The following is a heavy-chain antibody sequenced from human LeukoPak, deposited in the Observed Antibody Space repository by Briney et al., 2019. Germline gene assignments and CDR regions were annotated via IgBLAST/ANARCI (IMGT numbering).Heavy chain of an antibody. V-gene: IGHV4-4*09. CDR1: GGSISSYY. CDR2: IHTSGST. Sequence: SETLSLTCTVSGGSISSYYWSWIRQPPGKGLEWIGYIHTSGSTNYNPSLKSRVTISVDTSKNQFSLTLSSVTAADTAVYYCARRRMLGESGGCCWFAPGGQGTLVTVSS. D-gene: IGHD3-16*01. J-gene: IGHJ5*02. CDR3: ARRRMLGESGGCCWFAP.